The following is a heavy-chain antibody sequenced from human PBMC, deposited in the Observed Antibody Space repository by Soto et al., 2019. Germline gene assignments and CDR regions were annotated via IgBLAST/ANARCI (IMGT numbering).Heavy chain of an antibody. D-gene: IGHD2-2*01. Sequence: QVQMQESGPGLVKPSETLYPTCTCSVVSVRSGSYYWCWIRPPPGKGLEWIGYIYYSGSTNYNPSLTSRVTISVDPSKNQFSLKLSSVTAADTAVSYCARDSTVDDHLDAVYICGRGRMVTVSS. J-gene: IGHJ3*02. CDR1: VVSVRSGSYY. CDR3: ARDSTVDDHLDAVYI. CDR2: IYYSGST. V-gene: IGHV4-61*01.